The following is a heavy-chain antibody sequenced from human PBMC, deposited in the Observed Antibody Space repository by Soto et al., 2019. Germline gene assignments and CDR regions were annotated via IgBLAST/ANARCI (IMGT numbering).Heavy chain of an antibody. V-gene: IGHV3-15*01. CDR1: GFTFRNAW. CDR2: IKSKSDGETT. D-gene: IGHD3-10*01. Sequence: EVQLVESGGGLVKPGGPLTLSCEGSGFTFRNAWMSWVRQAPGKGLAWVGRIKSKSDGETTDYAAHVKGRFTISRDDSRDTFYLRMSSLKREDTAVYYCTTDRLLWFGEYTFAMDVWGQGTTVTVSS. CDR3: TTDRLLWFGEYTFAMDV. J-gene: IGHJ6*02.